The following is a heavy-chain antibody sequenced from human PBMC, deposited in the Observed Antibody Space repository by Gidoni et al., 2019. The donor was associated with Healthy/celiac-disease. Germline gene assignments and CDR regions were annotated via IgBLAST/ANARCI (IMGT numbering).Heavy chain of an antibody. V-gene: IGHV4-59*01. CDR2: IYYRGRT. D-gene: IGHD6-19*01. J-gene: IGHJ4*02. CDR1: GGSISSYY. CDR3: ARGYSSGWYDIHY. Sequence: QVQLQESGPELVKPSETLSLTCTVSGGSISSYYWSWIRQPPGKGLEWIGYIYYRGRTNYTPSLKSRVTISVDTSKNQFSLKLSSVTAADTAVYYCARGYSSGWYDIHYWGQGTLVTVSS.